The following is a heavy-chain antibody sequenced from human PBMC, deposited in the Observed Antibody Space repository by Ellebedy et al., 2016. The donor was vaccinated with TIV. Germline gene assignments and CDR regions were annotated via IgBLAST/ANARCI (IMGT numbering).Heavy chain of an antibody. CDR3: AREGGGVLWFGELSPFDY. V-gene: IGHV1-69*13. CDR1: GYTFTGYY. CDR2: IIPIFGTA. J-gene: IGHJ4*02. D-gene: IGHD3-10*01. Sequence: SVKVSCXASGYTFTGYYMHWVRQAPGQGLEWMGGIIPIFGTANYAQKFQGRVTITADESTSTAYMELSSLRSEDTAVYYCAREGGGVLWFGELSPFDYWGQGTLVAVSS.